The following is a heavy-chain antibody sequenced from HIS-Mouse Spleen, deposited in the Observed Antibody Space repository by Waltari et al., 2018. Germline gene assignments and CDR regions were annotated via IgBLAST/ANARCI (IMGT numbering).Heavy chain of an antibody. CDR2: INPNSGGT. D-gene: IGHD3-10*02. CDR3: ARDVLRRNWFDP. Sequence: QVQLVQSGAEVKKPGASVKVACKASGYTFTVYYMPWVRQAPGQGLEWMGWINPNSGGTNYAQQFQGRVTMTRDTSISTAYMELSRLRSDDTAVYYCARDVLRRNWFDPWGQGTLVTVSS. J-gene: IGHJ5*02. V-gene: IGHV1-2*02. CDR1: GYTFTVYY.